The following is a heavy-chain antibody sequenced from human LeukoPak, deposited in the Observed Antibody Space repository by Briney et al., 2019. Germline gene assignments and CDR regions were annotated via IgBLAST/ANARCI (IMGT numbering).Heavy chain of an antibody. Sequence: SQTLSLTCGISGDSRDNHNASCNWITQSPSRGLDYLGSTYYRSMWYYDYAVSVKDRMTIYPDTSENQVSLQLHSVTPEDTAVYYGARGARGYYVSVFDSWGQGTLVTVSS. J-gene: IGHJ5*01. CDR3: ARGARGYYVSVFDS. V-gene: IGHV6-1*01. D-gene: IGHD1-26*01. CDR2: TYYRSMWYY. CDR1: GDSRDNHNAS.